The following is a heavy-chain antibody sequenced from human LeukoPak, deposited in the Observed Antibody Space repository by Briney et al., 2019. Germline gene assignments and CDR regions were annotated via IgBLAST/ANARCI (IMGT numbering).Heavy chain of an antibody. CDR1: GGTFSSYA. J-gene: IGHJ6*02. CDR3: ARDKLELRFYGMDV. V-gene: IGHV1-69*13. D-gene: IGHD1-7*01. Sequence: GASVKVSCKASGGTFSSYATSWVRQAPGQGLEWMGGIIPISGTANYAQKFQGRVTITADESTSTAYMELSSLRSEDTAVYYCARDKLELRFYGMDVWGQGTTVTVSS. CDR2: IIPISGTA.